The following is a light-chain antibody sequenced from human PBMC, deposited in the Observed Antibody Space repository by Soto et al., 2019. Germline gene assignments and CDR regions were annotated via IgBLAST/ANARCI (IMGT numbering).Light chain of an antibody. V-gene: IGKV1D-16*01. CDR1: HDINKW. CDR3: QQYSTYPIT. J-gene: IGKJ5*01. CDR2: NAS. Sequence: DIQMTQSPSSLSASIGDRVTITCRASHDINKWLAWYQQKPGKAPESLIYNASSLQSGAPSRFSGSGSGTDFTLTINSLQPEDFATYYCQQYSTYPITFGQGKRLDNK.